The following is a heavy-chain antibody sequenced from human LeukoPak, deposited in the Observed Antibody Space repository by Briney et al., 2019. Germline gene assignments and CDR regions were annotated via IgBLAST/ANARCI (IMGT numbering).Heavy chain of an antibody. J-gene: IGHJ3*01. CDR3: VKSIGGGDAFNL. CDR1: GFIFGDYD. V-gene: IGHV3-9*03. Sequence: PGGSLRLSCAGSGFIFGDYDMHWVRQVPGKGLEWVSGINYNSVSIAYADSVRGRFTISRDNAKKSMFLQMNGLRAEDMALYYCVKSIGGGDAFNLWGQGTLVTVSS. D-gene: IGHD2-15*01. CDR2: INYNSVSI.